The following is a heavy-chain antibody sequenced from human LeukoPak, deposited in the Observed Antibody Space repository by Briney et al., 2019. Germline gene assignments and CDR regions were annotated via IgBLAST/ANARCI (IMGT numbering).Heavy chain of an antibody. CDR2: IYTSGST. CDR3: AREGPRRERGSSSWYADY. J-gene: IGHJ4*02. D-gene: IGHD6-13*01. Sequence: PSETLSLTCTVSGYSISSGYYWGWLRQPPGKGLEWIGRIYTSGSTNYNPSLKSRVTMSVDTSKNQFSLKLSSVTAADTAVYYCAREGPRRERGSSSWYADYWGQGTLVTVSS. CDR1: GYSISSGYY. V-gene: IGHV4-38-2*02.